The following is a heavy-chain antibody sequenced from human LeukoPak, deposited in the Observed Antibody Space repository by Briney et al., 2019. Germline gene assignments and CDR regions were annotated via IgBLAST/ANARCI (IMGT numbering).Heavy chain of an antibody. CDR1: GGSISSYF. J-gene: IGHJ6*03. CDR3: ARGFVVPAAISYYYYMDV. D-gene: IGHD2-2*01. Sequence: SDTLSLTCTVSGGSISSYFWSWIRRPAGKGLEWFGRIYTSGSTNYNPSLKSRVTMSVDTPKNQFSLKLSSVTAADTAVYYCARGFVVPAAISYYYYMDVWGKGTTVTVSS. V-gene: IGHV4-4*07. CDR2: IYTSGST.